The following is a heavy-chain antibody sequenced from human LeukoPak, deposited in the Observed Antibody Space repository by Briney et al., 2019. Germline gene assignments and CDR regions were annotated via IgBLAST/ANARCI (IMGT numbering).Heavy chain of an antibody. CDR3: ATDYFYDRDGLLFFDY. J-gene: IGHJ4*02. CDR2: VKSKTDGGTT. CDR1: GFTFSDAW. D-gene: IGHD3-16*01. V-gene: IGHV3-15*01. Sequence: GGSLRLSCAASGFTFSDAWMRWVRQAPGKGLEWVGHVKSKTDGGTTDYAAPVKGRFSISRDDSTSTLYLQMNSLQTEDTAVYYCATDYFYDRDGLLFFDYWGRGTLVTVSS.